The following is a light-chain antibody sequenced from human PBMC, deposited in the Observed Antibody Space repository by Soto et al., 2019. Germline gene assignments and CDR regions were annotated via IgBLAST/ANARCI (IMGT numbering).Light chain of an antibody. CDR3: QSYDNALSAWV. Sequence: QSVLTQPPSVSGAPGQRVTISCTGSSSNIGTGYDVHWYQRLPGTAPKLLIYVNNNRPSGVPDRFSGSKSGTSASLAITGLQAEDEAAYYCQSYDNALSAWVFGGGTKLTVL. J-gene: IGLJ3*02. V-gene: IGLV1-40*01. CDR2: VNN. CDR1: SSNIGTGYD.